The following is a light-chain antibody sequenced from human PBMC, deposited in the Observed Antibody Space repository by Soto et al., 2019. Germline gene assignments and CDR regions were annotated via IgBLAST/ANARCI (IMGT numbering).Light chain of an antibody. CDR3: QQRSNCWT. V-gene: IGKV3-11*01. CDR2: DAS. CDR1: QSVSTF. J-gene: IGKJ1*01. Sequence: EIVLTQSPATLSLSPGERAARSYRASQSVSTFLAWYPHKPGQAPRLLIYDASNRATGIPARFSGSGSGTDFTLTISSLEPEDYAFYYCQQRSNCWTFGQGTKVEIK.